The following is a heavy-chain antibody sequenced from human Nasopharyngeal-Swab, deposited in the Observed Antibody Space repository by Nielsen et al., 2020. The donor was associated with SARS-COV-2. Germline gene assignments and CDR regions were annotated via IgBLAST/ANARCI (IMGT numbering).Heavy chain of an antibody. D-gene: IGHD6-13*01. J-gene: IGHJ4*02. CDR3: ARGRSSSWEDYFDY. CDR2: LWYGGSNK. CDR1: GFTFSSYG. V-gene: IGHV3-33*01. Sequence: GGSLRLSCAASGFTFSSYGMHWVRQAPGKGLEWVAVLWYGGSNKYYADSVKGRFTISRDNSKNTLYLQMNSLRAEDTAVYYCARGRSSSWEDYFDYWGQGTLVTVSS.